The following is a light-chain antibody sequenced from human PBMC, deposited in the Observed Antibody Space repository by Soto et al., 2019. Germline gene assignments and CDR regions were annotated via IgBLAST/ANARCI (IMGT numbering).Light chain of an antibody. Sequence: EVVMTQSPATLSVSPGERATFSCRASQSVPRNLAWYQQRPGQAPRLLIYDASSRATGIPDRFSGSGSGTDFILTISSLEPEDFAVYYCQQSSNWPPEITFGQGTRLEIK. J-gene: IGKJ5*01. CDR3: QQSSNWPPEIT. CDR2: DAS. V-gene: IGKV3-11*01. CDR1: QSVPRN.